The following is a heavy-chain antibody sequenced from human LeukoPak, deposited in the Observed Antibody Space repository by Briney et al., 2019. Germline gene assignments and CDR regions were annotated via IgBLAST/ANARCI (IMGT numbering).Heavy chain of an antibody. D-gene: IGHD3-22*01. CDR2: ISAYNGNT. V-gene: IGHV1-18*01. J-gene: IGHJ4*02. Sequence: ASVNVSCKSSGYTFTSYGISWVRQAPGQGLEWIGWISAYNGNTNYAQNLQGRFTMTTDTYTSTAYMELRSMRSDHTAVYYCARDPRYYYDSSGYWVYWGQGTLVTVSS. CDR1: GYTFTSYG. CDR3: ARDPRYYYDSSGYWVY.